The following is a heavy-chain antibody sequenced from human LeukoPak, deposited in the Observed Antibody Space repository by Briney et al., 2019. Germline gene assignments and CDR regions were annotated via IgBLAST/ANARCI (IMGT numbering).Heavy chain of an antibody. CDR1: GYSISSGYY. J-gene: IGHJ4*02. V-gene: IGHV4-38-2*02. D-gene: IGHD5-12*01. Sequence: SETLSLTCTVSGYSISSGYYWGWIRQSPRKGLEWIGSIYNSGSTYYNPSLKSRITISVDTSKNQFSLRLRSVTAADTATYYCARERLWIGPLDYWGQGTLVIVSS. CDR3: ARERLWIGPLDY. CDR2: IYNSGST.